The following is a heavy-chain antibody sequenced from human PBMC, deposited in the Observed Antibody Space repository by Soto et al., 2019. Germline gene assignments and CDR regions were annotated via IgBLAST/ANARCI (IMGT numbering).Heavy chain of an antibody. CDR1: GFTFSSYA. D-gene: IGHD3-10*01. J-gene: IGHJ6*02. CDR2: ISGSGGST. CDR3: ATGMLGYYYYGMDV. Sequence: PGGSLRLSCAASGFTFSSYAMSWVRQAPGKGLEWVSAISGSGGSTYYADSVKGRFTISRDNSKNTLYLQMNSLRAEDTAVYYCATGMLGYYYYGMDVWGQGTTVTVSS. V-gene: IGHV3-23*01.